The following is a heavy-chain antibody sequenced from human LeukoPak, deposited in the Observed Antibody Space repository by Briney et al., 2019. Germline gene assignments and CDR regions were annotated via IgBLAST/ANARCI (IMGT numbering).Heavy chain of an antibody. D-gene: IGHD6-25*01. V-gene: IGHV3-7*01. CDR1: GFTFSSYW. Sequence: GGSLRLSCVASGFTFSSYWMSWVRQAPGKGLEWVANIKQDGSETDYVASVMGRFTISRDNAMNSLYLQMDSLRVEDTAVYYCARILNAAFDPWGQGTLVTVSS. CDR3: ARILNAAFDP. CDR2: IKQDGSET. J-gene: IGHJ5*02.